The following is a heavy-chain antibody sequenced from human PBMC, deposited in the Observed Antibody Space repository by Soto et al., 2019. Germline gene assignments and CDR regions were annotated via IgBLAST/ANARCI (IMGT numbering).Heavy chain of an antibody. CDR2: ISYDGSNR. J-gene: IGHJ4*02. Sequence: RGSLRLSCAASGFTFSHYGWHWVRQAPGKGLEWVAVISYDGSNRYYGDSVKGRFTVTRDNSRNTVFLQMNSVRVEDTAVYYCAKSPRHGDFDYVEYWGQGTLVTVSS. CDR3: AKSPRHGDFDYVEY. D-gene: IGHD4-17*01. V-gene: IGHV3-30*18. CDR1: GFTFSHYG.